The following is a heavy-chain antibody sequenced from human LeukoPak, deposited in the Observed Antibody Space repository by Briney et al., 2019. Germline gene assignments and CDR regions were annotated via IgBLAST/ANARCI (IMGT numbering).Heavy chain of an antibody. CDR3: ARGGSVSQTSHLDY. D-gene: IGHD1-14*01. J-gene: IGHJ4*02. V-gene: IGHV3-7*03. CDR1: GFTFGKYW. CDR2: IKQDGSEK. Sequence: PGGSLRLSCVASGFTFGKYWMSWVRQAPGKGLEWVANIKQDGSEKYYVDSVKGRFTISRDNAKNSLYLQMNSLRAEDTAVYYCARGGSVSQTSHLDYWGQGTLVTVSS.